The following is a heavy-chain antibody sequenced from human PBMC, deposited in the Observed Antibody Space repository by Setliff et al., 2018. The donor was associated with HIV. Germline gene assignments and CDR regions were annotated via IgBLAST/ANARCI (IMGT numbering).Heavy chain of an antibody. D-gene: IGHD3-9*01. J-gene: IGHJ1*01. CDR2: INPNSGGT. CDR3: ARGGQNALRYFDWLPEGEYFHH. CDR1: GYSFTGYY. V-gene: IGHV1-2*02. Sequence: GASVKVSCKASGYSFTGYYIHWMRQAPGQGPEWLGWINPNSGGTNYAQKFQGKVTMTRDTSIGTASMDLRSLRSDDTAFYYCARGGQNALRYFDWLPEGEYFHHWGQGTLVTVSS.